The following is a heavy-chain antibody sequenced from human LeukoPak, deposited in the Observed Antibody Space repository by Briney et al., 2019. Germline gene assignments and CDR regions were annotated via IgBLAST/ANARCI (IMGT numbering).Heavy chain of an antibody. CDR2: IWYDGSNK. CDR3: ARGNSGSYYGLPPYYFDY. V-gene: IGHV3-33*08. D-gene: IGHD1-26*01. J-gene: IGHJ4*02. CDR1: GFTFSSYG. Sequence: GGSLRLSCAASGFTFSSYGMHWVRQAPGKGLEGVAVIWYDGSNKYYADSVKGRFTISRDNSKNTLYLQMNSLRAEDTAVYYCARGNSGSYYGLPPYYFDYWGQGTLVTVSS.